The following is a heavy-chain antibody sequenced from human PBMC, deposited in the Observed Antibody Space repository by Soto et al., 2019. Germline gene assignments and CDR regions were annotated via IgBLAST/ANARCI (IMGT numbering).Heavy chain of an antibody. CDR3: ARVPCDSCYWFDP. CDR2: IIPILGIA. Sequence: QVQLVQSGAEVKKPGSSVKVSCKASGGTFSSYTISWVRQAPGQGLEWMGRIIPILGIANYAQKFQGRVTITADKSTSTAYMELSSLSSEDTAVYYCARVPCDSCYWFDPWGQGTLVTVSS. CDR1: GGTFSSYT. V-gene: IGHV1-69*02. J-gene: IGHJ5*02. D-gene: IGHD2-2*01.